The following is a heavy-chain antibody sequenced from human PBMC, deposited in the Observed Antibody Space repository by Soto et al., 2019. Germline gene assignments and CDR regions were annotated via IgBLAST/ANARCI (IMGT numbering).Heavy chain of an antibody. D-gene: IGHD3-3*01. CDR3: AKERVRDFDG. Sequence: VQLVESGGGLVRPGGSLRLSCAASGFTFDDHAMHWVRQAPGKGLEWISAITWNRVALDYADSVKGRFTISRDNAKNSLYLQMNSLRPEDTALYSGAKERVRDFDGGGHGTVVTVSS. J-gene: IGHJ4*01. CDR1: GFTFDDHA. V-gene: IGHV3-9*01. CDR2: ITWNRVAL.